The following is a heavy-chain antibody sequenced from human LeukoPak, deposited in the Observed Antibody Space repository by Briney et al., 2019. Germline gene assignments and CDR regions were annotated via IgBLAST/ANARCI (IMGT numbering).Heavy chain of an antibody. D-gene: IGHD3-10*01. CDR1: GLIFPDYA. CDR3: ARGSPPDS. Sequence: GGSLRLSCAASGLIFPDYAMFWVRQAPGKGLEWVAIISHDGINKYYTDSVKGRFTISKDNSKKTLYLQMDSLTIEEPAMYYCARGSPPDSWGQGTLVSVSS. J-gene: IGHJ4*02. V-gene: IGHV3-30-3*01. CDR2: ISHDGINK.